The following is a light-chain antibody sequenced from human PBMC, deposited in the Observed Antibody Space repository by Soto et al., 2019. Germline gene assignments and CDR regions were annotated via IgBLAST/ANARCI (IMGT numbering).Light chain of an antibody. V-gene: IGLV2-23*01. CDR3: CSYAGSSTLV. CDR2: EGS. CDR1: SSDVGSYNL. Sequence: QSALTQPASVSGSPGQSITISCTGTSSDVGSYNLVSWYQQHTGKAPKLMIYEGSKRPSGVSNRFSGSKSGYTASLTISGHQAEDEADYYCCSYAGSSTLVFCGGTTVTVL. J-gene: IGLJ3*02.